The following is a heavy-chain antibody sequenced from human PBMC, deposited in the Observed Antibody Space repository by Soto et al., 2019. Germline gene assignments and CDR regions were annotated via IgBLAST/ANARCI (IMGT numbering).Heavy chain of an antibody. CDR3: ARGWGYDSTDYYYAY. J-gene: IGHJ4*02. CDR1: GGSFNRHP. Sequence: QVKLVQSGAEVRKPGSSVRVSCKASGGSFNRHPISWVRQAPGQGLEWMGGIIPIFGTANHAQKFQGRVTIIADESTSTVYMELSSLRSDDTAIYYCARGWGYDSTDYYYAYWGQGTLVIVSS. D-gene: IGHD3-22*01. CDR2: IIPIFGTA. V-gene: IGHV1-69*01.